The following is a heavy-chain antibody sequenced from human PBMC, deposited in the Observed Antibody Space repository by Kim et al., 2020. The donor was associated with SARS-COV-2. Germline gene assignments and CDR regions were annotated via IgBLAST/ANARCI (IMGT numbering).Heavy chain of an antibody. CDR2: ISAYNGNT. Sequence: ASVKVSCKASGYTFTSYGISWVRQAPGQGLEWMGWISAYNGNTNYAQKLQGRVTMTTDTSTSTAYMELRSLRSDDTAVYYCARDPLVSLFPQIAVAGTVGDFDYWGQGTLVTVSS. CDR1: GYTFTSYG. V-gene: IGHV1-18*01. J-gene: IGHJ4*02. D-gene: IGHD6-19*01. CDR3: ARDPLVSLFPQIAVAGTVGDFDY.